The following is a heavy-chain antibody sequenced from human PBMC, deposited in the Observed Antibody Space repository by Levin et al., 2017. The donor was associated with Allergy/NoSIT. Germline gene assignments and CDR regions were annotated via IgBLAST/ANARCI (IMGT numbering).Heavy chain of an antibody. Sequence: ASVKVSCKASGYTFTSYYMHWVRQAPGQGLEWMGIINPSGGSTSYAQKFQGRVTMTRDTSTSTVYMELSSLRSEDTAVYYCARDREGREVATMRHFDYWGQGTLVTVSS. CDR3: ARDREGREVATMRHFDY. CDR1: GYTFTSYY. V-gene: IGHV1-46*01. J-gene: IGHJ4*02. CDR2: INPSGGST. D-gene: IGHD5-24*01.